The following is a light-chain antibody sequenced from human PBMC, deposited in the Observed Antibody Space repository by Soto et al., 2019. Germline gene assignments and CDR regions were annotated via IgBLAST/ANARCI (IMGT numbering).Light chain of an antibody. CDR2: AAS. Sequence: QMTESASCRAGAEIDRVAVSLRASQSISSYLNWYQHKPGKAPKLLIYAASSLQSGVPSRLTGSGSRTDFTLTICSLQPEDFATYYCQQSYSTPWTFGQGTKVDIK. CDR1: QSISSY. J-gene: IGKJ1*01. CDR3: QQSYSTPWT. V-gene: IGKV1-39*01.